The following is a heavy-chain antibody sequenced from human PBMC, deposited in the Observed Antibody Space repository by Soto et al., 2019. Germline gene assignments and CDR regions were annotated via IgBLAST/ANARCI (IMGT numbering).Heavy chain of an antibody. Sequence: ESGGGVVQPGRSLRLSCAASGFTFSSYGMHWVRQAPGKGLEWVAVIWYDGSNKYYADSVKGRFTISRDNSKNTLYLQMNSLRAEDTAVYYCAAGAYYFDYWGQGTLVTVSS. CDR2: IWYDGSNK. V-gene: IGHV3-33*01. D-gene: IGHD3-10*01. CDR1: GFTFSSYG. J-gene: IGHJ4*02. CDR3: AAGAYYFDY.